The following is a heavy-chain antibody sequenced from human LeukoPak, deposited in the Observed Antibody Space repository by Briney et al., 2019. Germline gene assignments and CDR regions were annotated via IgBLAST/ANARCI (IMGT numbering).Heavy chain of an antibody. CDR3: ARQMQVNWFDP. CDR2: IHYSGST. CDR1: GGSISSTSYY. V-gene: IGHV4-39*01. Sequence: SETLSLTCTVSGGSISSTSYYWGWIRQPPGKGLGWIGSIHYSGSTYYNPSLKSRVTISVDTSKNQFSLKLSSVTAADTAVYYCARQMQVNWFDPWGQGTLVTVSS. J-gene: IGHJ5*02.